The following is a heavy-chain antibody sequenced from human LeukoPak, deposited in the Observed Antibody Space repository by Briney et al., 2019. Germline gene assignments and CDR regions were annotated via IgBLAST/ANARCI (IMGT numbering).Heavy chain of an antibody. J-gene: IGHJ4*02. Sequence: GGSLRLSCAASGFTFSSYEMNWVRQAPGKGLEWVSYTSSGSTIYDADSVKGRFTISRDNAKNSLYLQMNSLRAEDTAVYCCARESIAVAGAPFDYWGQGTLVTVSS. CDR2: TSSGSTI. V-gene: IGHV3-48*03. CDR1: GFTFSSYE. CDR3: ARESIAVAGAPFDY. D-gene: IGHD6-19*01.